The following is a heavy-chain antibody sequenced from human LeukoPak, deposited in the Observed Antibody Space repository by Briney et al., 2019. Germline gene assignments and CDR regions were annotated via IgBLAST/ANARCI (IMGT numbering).Heavy chain of an antibody. CDR1: GYTFTSYD. J-gene: IGHJ4*02. Sequence: ASVKVSCKASGYTFTSYDINWVRQATGQGLEWMGWMNPNSGNTGYAQKFQGRVTMTRSTSISTAYMELSSLRSEDTAVYYCASGDSSSPGGDYWGQGTLVTVSS. D-gene: IGHD6-6*01. CDR3: ASGDSSSPGGDY. CDR2: MNPNSGNT. V-gene: IGHV1-8*01.